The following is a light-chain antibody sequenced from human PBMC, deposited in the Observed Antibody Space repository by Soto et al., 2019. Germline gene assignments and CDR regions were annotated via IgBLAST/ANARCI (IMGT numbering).Light chain of an antibody. V-gene: IGLV1-44*01. CDR3: AAWDDSLNVLG. Sequence: QSALTQPPSASGTPGQTVTISCSGSSSNIGSTSVNWYQQLPATAPTLLIYYNDRRPSGVPDRFSGSKAGASASLAISGLQAEDEAGYYCAAWDDSLNVLGFGGGTKLTVL. J-gene: IGLJ3*02. CDR2: YND. CDR1: SSNIGSTS.